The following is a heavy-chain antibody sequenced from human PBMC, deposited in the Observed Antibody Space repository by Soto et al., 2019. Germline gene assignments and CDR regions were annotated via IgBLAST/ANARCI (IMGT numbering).Heavy chain of an antibody. CDR2: ISGSGGST. CDR1: GFTFSSYA. Sequence: VQLLESGGGLVQPGGSLRLSCAASGFTFSSYAMSWVRQAPGKGLEWVSAISGSGGSTYYADSVKGRFTISRDNSKNTLYLQMNSLRAEDTAVYYCAKDMTTVITYYYYGMDVWGQGTTVTVSS. V-gene: IGHV3-23*01. CDR3: AKDMTTVITYYYYGMDV. D-gene: IGHD4-17*01. J-gene: IGHJ6*02.